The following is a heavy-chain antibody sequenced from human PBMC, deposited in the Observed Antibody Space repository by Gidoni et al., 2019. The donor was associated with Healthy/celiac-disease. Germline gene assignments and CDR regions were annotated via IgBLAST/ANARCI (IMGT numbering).Heavy chain of an antibody. CDR1: GFTFSSYS. Sequence: EVQLVESGGGLVKPGGSRRLSCAASGFTFSSYSMNWVRQAPGKGLEWVSSISSSSSYIYYADSVKGRFTISRDNAKNSLYLQMNSLRAEDTAVYYCARVAGTTPYDDAFDIWGQGTMVTVSS. CDR2: ISSSSSYI. V-gene: IGHV3-21*01. CDR3: ARVAGTTPYDDAFDI. D-gene: IGHD1-7*01. J-gene: IGHJ3*02.